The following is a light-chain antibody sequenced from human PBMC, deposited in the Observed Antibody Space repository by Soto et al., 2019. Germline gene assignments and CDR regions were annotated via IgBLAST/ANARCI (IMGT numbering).Light chain of an antibody. V-gene: IGKV1-39*01. Sequence: DIQMTQSPYSLSASVGDRVTITCRASQGIGTYVNWYQQKPGKAPKLLIHAASTLQGGVPIRFSGGGSGTDFSLTITSVQPEDFATYYCQQGYITPWTFGPGT. CDR3: QQGYITPWT. CDR1: QGIGTY. J-gene: IGKJ1*01. CDR2: AAS.